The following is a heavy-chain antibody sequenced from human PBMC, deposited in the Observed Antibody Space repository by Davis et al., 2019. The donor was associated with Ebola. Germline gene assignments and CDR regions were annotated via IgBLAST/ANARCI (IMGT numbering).Heavy chain of an antibody. CDR2: IYYSGST. CDR1: GGPISSRSYY. J-gene: IGHJ4*02. CDR3: ARLDMYYYDSSGYQTGYYFDY. Sequence: GSLRPPRTVPGGPISSRSYYWGRTRHPPGKGLEWLGRIYYSGSTYSNPSLKSRVTISVDTSKNQFSLKLSSVTAADTAVYYCARLDMYYYDSSGYQTGYYFDYWGQGTLVTVSS. V-gene: IGHV4-39*01. D-gene: IGHD3-22*01.